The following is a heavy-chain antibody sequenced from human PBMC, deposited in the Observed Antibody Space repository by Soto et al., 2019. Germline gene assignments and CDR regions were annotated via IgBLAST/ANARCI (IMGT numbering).Heavy chain of an antibody. CDR3: AREGLEYYGSGSYYKSTYYYGMDV. Sequence: EASVKVSCKASGYTFTSYYMHWVRQAPGQGLEWMGIINPSGGSTSYAQKFQGRVTMTRDTSTSTVYMELSSLRSEDTAVYYCAREGLEYYGSGSYYKSTYYYGMDVWGQGTTVTVSS. J-gene: IGHJ6*02. CDR1: GYTFTSYY. D-gene: IGHD3-10*01. V-gene: IGHV1-46*03. CDR2: INPSGGST.